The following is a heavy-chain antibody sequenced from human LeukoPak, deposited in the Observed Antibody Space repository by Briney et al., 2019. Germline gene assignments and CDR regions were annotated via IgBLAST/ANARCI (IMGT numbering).Heavy chain of an antibody. Sequence: GGSLRLSCAASGFTFSGYAMSWVRQAPGKGLEWVSGIGISGGKIYYADSVKGRFTISRDNSKDTLYLQMNSLRAEDTAVYYCAKDRDSGSLDYWGQGTLVTVSS. J-gene: IGHJ4*02. D-gene: IGHD3-10*01. CDR2: IGISGGKI. CDR1: GFTFSGYA. CDR3: AKDRDSGSLDY. V-gene: IGHV3-23*01.